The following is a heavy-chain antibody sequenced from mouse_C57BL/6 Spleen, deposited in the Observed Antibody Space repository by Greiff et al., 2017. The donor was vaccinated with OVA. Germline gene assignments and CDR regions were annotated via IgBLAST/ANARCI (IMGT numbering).Heavy chain of an antibody. J-gene: IGHJ2*01. CDR2: IDPETGGT. CDR3: TRGELGYGTSDY. V-gene: IGHV1-15*01. Sequence: QVQLQQSGAELVRPGASVTLSCKASGYTFTDYEMHWVKQTPVHGLEWIGAIDPETGGTAYNQKFKGKAILTADKSSSTAYMELRSLTSEDSAVYYCTRGELGYGTSDYWGQGTTLTVSS. CDR1: GYTFTDYE. D-gene: IGHD1-1*01.